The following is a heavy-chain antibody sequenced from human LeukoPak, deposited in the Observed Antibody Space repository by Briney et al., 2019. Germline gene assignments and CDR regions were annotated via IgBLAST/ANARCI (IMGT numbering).Heavy chain of an antibody. J-gene: IGHJ4*02. CDR3: GREDCSGGDCTSFDY. CDR2: INPGGST. CDR1: GGTFSGYY. Sequence: SETLSLTCAVYGGTFSGYYWSWIRQSLGKGLEWIGEINPGGSTNYNPSLESRVIISVDTSKNQFSLKMDSVRAADTAVYYCGREDCSGGDCTSFDYWGQGTLVTVSS. D-gene: IGHD2-15*01. V-gene: IGHV4-34*01.